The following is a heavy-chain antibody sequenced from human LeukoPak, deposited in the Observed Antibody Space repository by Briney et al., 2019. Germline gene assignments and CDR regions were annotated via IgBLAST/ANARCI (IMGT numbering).Heavy chain of an antibody. V-gene: IGHV4-59*01. Sequence: SETLSLTCTVSGASISSYYWAWIRQPLGKGLEWIGYTYYAGDTYYNPSLRSRVIISLDTSKNQFSLNLNSATAADTAVYYCARERGPNCNKDCLFDPWGQGTLVTVSS. CDR3: ARERGPNCNKDCLFDP. CDR2: TYYAGDT. D-gene: IGHD2/OR15-2a*01. CDR1: GASISSYY. J-gene: IGHJ5*02.